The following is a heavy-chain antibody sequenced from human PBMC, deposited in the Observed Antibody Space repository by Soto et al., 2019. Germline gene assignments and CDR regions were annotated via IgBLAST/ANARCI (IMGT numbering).Heavy chain of an antibody. Sequence: EVQLVESGGGLVQPGGSLRLSCAASGFTFSNYWMHWVRQAPGKGLLWVSRIHTEGSSTLYADSVKGRFTISRDNAKNTLYLQMNRLRAEDTAVYYCVRDGSGTYPFDYWGQGTLVTVSS. J-gene: IGHJ4*02. CDR2: IHTEGSST. CDR1: GFTFSNYW. V-gene: IGHV3-74*01. CDR3: VRDGSGTYPFDY. D-gene: IGHD3-10*01.